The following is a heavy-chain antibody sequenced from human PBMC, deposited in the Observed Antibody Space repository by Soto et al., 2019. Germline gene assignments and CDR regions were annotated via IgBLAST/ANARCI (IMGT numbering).Heavy chain of an antibody. CDR3: VMVVAIPGYPDN. CDR1: GGTFSSYA. J-gene: IGHJ4*02. Sequence: QVQLVQSGAEVRQPASSVKVSCKTSGGTFSSYAISWVRQAPGQGLEWMGGILPIVDTSTYAQKFKGRVTVSADEATSTGCMELSSRRSDDTAVYFCVMVVAIPGYPDNWGQGTLVTVSS. V-gene: IGHV1-69*12. D-gene: IGHD5-12*01. CDR2: ILPIVDTS.